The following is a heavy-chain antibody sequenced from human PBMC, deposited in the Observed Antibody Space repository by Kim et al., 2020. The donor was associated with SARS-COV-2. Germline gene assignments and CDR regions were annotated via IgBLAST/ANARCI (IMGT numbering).Heavy chain of an antibody. CDR1: GFKFSDPY. J-gene: IGHJ5*02. CDR3: ARNPPAGRGKNP. V-gene: IGHV3-11*01. Sequence: GGSLRLSCTASGFKFSDPYMSWIRQAPGKGLEWVSYITSNGETRYYADSVKGRFTISRDNAKTSLYLQMKSLTADDTAVYYCARNPPAGRGKNPWGQGTL. D-gene: IGHD6-19*01. CDR2: ITSNGETR.